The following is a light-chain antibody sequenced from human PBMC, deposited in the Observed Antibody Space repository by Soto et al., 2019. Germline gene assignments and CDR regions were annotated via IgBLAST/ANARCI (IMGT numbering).Light chain of an antibody. V-gene: IGKV3-15*01. CDR2: GAS. J-gene: IGKJ2*01. Sequence: EIVMTQSPATQSVSPGERATLSCRASQSVSSNLAWYQQKPGQAPRLLIYGASTRATGIPARFSGSGSGTEFTLTISSLQSEDFAVYYCQQYNNWPPDTFGQGTKLEIK. CDR3: QQYNNWPPDT. CDR1: QSVSSN.